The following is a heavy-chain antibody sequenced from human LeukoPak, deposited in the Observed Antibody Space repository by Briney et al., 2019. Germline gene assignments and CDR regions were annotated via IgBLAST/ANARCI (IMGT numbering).Heavy chain of an antibody. Sequence: GGSLSLSCAASGFTFSSYGMHWVRQAPGKGLEWVAVISYDGSNKYYADPVKGRFTISRANSQNTLYMQMTSLRAEDTAVYYCARRFYYYDSSGYGTDYWGQGTLVTVSS. CDR2: ISYDGSNK. J-gene: IGHJ4*02. D-gene: IGHD3-22*01. CDR1: GFTFSSYG. CDR3: ARRFYYYDSSGYGTDY. V-gene: IGHV3-30*03.